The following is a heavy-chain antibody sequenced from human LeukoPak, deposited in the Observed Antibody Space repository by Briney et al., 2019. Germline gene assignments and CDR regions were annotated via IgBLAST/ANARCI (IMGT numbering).Heavy chain of an antibody. CDR2: INPSGGST. Sequence: ASVKVSCRASGYTFTSYYMHWVRQAPGQGLEWMGIINPSGGSTSYAQKFQGRVTMTRDTSTSTVYMELSSLRSEDTAVYYCARVSYGDYPTDYYYGMDVWGQGTTVTVSS. D-gene: IGHD4-17*01. J-gene: IGHJ6*02. CDR3: ARVSYGDYPTDYYYGMDV. CDR1: GYTFTSYY. V-gene: IGHV1-46*01.